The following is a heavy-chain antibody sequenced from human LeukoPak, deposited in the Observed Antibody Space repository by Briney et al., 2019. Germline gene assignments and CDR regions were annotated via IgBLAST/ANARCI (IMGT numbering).Heavy chain of an antibody. CDR3: ASERFGDENWFDP. V-gene: IGHV4-34*01. CDR2: INHSGST. Sequence: SETLSLTCAVYGGSFSGYYWSWLRQPPGKGLEWIGEINHSGSTNYNPSLKSRVTISVDTSKNQFSLKLSSVTAADTAVYYCASERFGDENWFDPWGQGTLVTVSS. CDR1: GGSFSGYY. J-gene: IGHJ5*02. D-gene: IGHD3-10*01.